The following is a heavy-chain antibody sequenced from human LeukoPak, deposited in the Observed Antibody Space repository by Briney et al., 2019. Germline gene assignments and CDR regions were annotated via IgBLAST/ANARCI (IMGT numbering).Heavy chain of an antibody. CDR1: GYTFTSYG. J-gene: IGHJ3*02. CDR3: ARLVVPAAIPNDAFDI. CDR2: ISAYNGNT. D-gene: IGHD2-2*01. Sequence: ASVKVSCKASGYTFTSYGISWVRQAPGQGLEWMGWISAYNGNTNYAQKLQGRVTMTTDTSTSTAYMELRSLRSDDTAVCYCARLVVPAAIPNDAFDIWGQGTMVTVSS. V-gene: IGHV1-18*01.